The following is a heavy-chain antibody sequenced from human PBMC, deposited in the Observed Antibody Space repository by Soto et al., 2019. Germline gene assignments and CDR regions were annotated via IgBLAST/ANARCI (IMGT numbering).Heavy chain of an antibody. J-gene: IGHJ4*02. CDR2: IYYSGST. V-gene: IGHV4-59*01. D-gene: IGHD6-19*01. CDR3: AGGIAVAGRSY. Sequence: QVQLQESGPGLVKPSETLSLTCTVSGGSISSYYWSWIRQPPGKGLEWIGYIYYSGSTNYNPSLKSRVTISVDTSKNQFSLKLSSVTAADTAVYYCAGGIAVAGRSYWGQGTLVTVSS. CDR1: GGSISSYY.